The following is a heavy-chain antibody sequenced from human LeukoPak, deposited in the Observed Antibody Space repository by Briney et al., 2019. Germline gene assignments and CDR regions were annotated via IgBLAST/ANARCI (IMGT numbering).Heavy chain of an antibody. Sequence: GRSLRLSCAASGFTFSSYAMSWVRQAPGKGLEWVSAISGSGGSTYYADSVKGRFTISRDNSKNTLYLQMNSLRAEDTAVYYCAKPAADFWSGYYQYYFDYWGQGTLVTVSS. V-gene: IGHV3-23*01. CDR3: AKPAADFWSGYYQYYFDY. CDR1: GFTFSSYA. J-gene: IGHJ4*02. CDR2: ISGSGGST. D-gene: IGHD3-3*01.